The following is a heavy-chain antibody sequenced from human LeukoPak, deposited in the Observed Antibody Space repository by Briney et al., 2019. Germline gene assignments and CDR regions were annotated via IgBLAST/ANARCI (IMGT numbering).Heavy chain of an antibody. CDR3: ASLDIVARLIDY. CDR1: GDSISSGDYY. D-gene: IGHD5-12*01. CDR2: IYYSGST. V-gene: IGHV4-30-4*01. J-gene: IGHJ4*02. Sequence: SQTLSLTCTVSGDSISSGDYYWSWIRQPPGKGLEWIGYIYYSGSTYYNPSLKSRVTISVGTSKNQFSLKLSSVTAADTAVYYCASLDIVARLIDYWGQGTLVTVSS.